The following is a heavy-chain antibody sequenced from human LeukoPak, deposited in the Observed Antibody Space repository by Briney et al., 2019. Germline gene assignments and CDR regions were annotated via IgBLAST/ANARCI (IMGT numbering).Heavy chain of an antibody. CDR3: AAGYSSGWYSPNPFFSAQPRNYYYGMDV. CDR1: GYTFTGYY. J-gene: IGHJ6*02. Sequence: GASVKVSCKASGYTFTGYYMHWVRQAPGQGLEWMGRINPNSGGTNYAQKFQGRVTMTRDTSISTAYMELSRLRSDDTAVYYCAAGYSSGWYSPNPFFSAQPRNYYYGMDVWGQGTTVTVSS. D-gene: IGHD6-19*01. V-gene: IGHV1-2*06. CDR2: INPNSGGT.